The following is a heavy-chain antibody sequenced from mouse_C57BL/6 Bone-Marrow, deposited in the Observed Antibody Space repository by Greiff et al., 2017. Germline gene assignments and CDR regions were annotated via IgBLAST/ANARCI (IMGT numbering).Heavy chain of an antibody. D-gene: IGHD4-1*01. CDR2: ISSGGSYT. V-gene: IGHV5-6*02. CDR3: ARLGRPAWFAY. CDR1: GFTFSSYG. Sequence: DVMLVESGGDLVKPGGSLKLSCAASGFTFSSYGMSWVRQTPDKRLEWVATISSGGSYTYYPDSVKGRFTISRDNAKNTLYLQMSSLKSEDTAMYYCARLGRPAWFAYWGQGTLVTVSA. J-gene: IGHJ3*01.